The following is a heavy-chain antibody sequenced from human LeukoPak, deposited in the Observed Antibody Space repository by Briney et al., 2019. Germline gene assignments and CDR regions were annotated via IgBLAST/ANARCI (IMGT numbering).Heavy chain of an antibody. J-gene: IGHJ4*02. CDR2: IHSGGST. CDR3: ARDRIQLWHAFFDY. V-gene: IGHV3-53*01. D-gene: IGHD5-18*01. Sequence: GGSLRLSCAASGFTVSGNYMSWVRQAPGKGLEWVSVIHSGGSTYYADSVKGRFTISRDNSKNTLYLQMNSLRAEDTAVYYCARDRIQLWHAFFDYWGQGTLVTVSS. CDR1: GFTVSGNY.